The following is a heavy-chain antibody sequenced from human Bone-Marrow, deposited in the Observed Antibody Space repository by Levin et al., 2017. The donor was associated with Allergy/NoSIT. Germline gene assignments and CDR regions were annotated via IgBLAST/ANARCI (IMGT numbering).Heavy chain of an antibody. CDR3: AKAKAQYSYGYDSVDY. CDR1: GFTFSSYA. Sequence: PGESLKISCAASGFTFSSYAMSWVRQAPGKGLEWVSAISGSGGSTYYADSVKGRFTISRDNSKNTLYLQMNSLRAEDTAVYYCAKAKAQYSYGYDSVDYWGQGTLVTVSS. D-gene: IGHD5-18*01. J-gene: IGHJ4*02. CDR2: ISGSGGST. V-gene: IGHV3-23*01.